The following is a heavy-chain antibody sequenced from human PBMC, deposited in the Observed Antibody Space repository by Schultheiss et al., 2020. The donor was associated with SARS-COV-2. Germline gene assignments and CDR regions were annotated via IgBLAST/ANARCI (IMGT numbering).Heavy chain of an antibody. D-gene: IGHD6-6*01. V-gene: IGHV3-30*18. CDR2: ISYDGSNK. CDR1: GFTVSSNY. CDR3: AKASSIAARVGY. J-gene: IGHJ4*02. Sequence: GESLKISCAASGFTVSSNYMSWVRQAPGKGLEWVAVISYDGSNKYYADSVKGRFTISRDNSKNTLYLQMNSLRAEDTAVYYCAKASSIAARVGYWGQGTLVTVSS.